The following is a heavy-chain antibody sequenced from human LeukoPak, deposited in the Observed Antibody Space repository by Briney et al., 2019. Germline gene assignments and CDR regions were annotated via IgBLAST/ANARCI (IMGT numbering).Heavy chain of an antibody. D-gene: IGHD2-15*01. CDR1: GFTFSSYG. V-gene: IGHV3-33*01. Sequence: GGSLRLSCAASGFTFSSYGMHWVRQAPGKGLEWVAVIWYDGSNKYYADSVKGRFTISRDNSKNTLYLQMNSLRAEDTAVYYCARMVVAATSWFDPWGQGTLVTVSS. CDR2: IWYDGSNK. J-gene: IGHJ5*02. CDR3: ARMVVAATSWFDP.